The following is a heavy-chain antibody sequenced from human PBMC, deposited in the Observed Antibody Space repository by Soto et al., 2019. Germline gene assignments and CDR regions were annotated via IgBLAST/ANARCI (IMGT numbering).Heavy chain of an antibody. Sequence: VSCKASGYTFTSYAMHWVRQAPGQRLEWMGWINAGNGNTKYSQKFQGRVTITRDTSASTAYMELSRLRSDDTAVYYCARDYCSSTSCPETYYYGMDVWGQGTTVTVSS. CDR1: GYTFTSYA. V-gene: IGHV1-3*01. D-gene: IGHD2-2*01. J-gene: IGHJ6*02. CDR2: INAGNGNT. CDR3: ARDYCSSTSCPETYYYGMDV.